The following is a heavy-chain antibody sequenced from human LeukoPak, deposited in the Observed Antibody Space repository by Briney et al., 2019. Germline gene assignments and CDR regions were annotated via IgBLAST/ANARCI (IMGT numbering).Heavy chain of an antibody. Sequence: GGSLRLSCAASGFTFSDYWRGWFRQAPGRGLEWVANIKQDGSEKYYGESVRGRITISRDNAKNSVYLQMNSLRAEDTAVYYCARDEHQYFYASSGRFDYWGQGTLVTVSS. D-gene: IGHD3-22*01. J-gene: IGHJ4*02. CDR3: ARDEHQYFYASSGRFDY. CDR2: IKQDGSEK. CDR1: GFTFSDYW. V-gene: IGHV3-7*04.